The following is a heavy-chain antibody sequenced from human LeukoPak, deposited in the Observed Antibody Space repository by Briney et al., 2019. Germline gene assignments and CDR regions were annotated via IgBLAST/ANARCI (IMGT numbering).Heavy chain of an antibody. V-gene: IGHV4-34*01. CDR2: INHSGST. Sequence: SETLSLTCAVYGGSFSGYYWSWIRQPPGKGLEWIGEINHSGSTNYNPSLKSRVTISVDTSKNQFSLKLSSVTAADTAVYYCARGKDCSGDSCYYFDYWGQGTLVTVSS. CDR1: GGSFSGYY. J-gene: IGHJ4*02. CDR3: ARGKDCSGDSCYYFDY. D-gene: IGHD2-15*01.